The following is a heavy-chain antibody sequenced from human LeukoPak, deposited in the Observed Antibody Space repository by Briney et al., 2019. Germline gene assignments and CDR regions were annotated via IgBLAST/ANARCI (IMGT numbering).Heavy chain of an antibody. D-gene: IGHD3-9*01. Sequence: PGGSLRLSCAASGFTFSDYYMSWIRQAPGKGLEWVAVIWYDGSNKYYADSVKGRFTISRDNSKNTLYLQMNSLRAEDTAVYYCARGAYGVRYFDWLFDYWGQGTLVTVSS. CDR3: ARGAYGVRYFDWLFDY. V-gene: IGHV3-33*08. J-gene: IGHJ4*02. CDR2: IWYDGSNK. CDR1: GFTFSDYY.